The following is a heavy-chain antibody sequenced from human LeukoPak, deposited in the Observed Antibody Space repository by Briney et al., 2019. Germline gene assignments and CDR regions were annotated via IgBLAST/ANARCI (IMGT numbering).Heavy chain of an antibody. CDR3: ARPGGYSYTFDP. CDR1: GYTFTSYD. CDR2: MNPNSGNT. V-gene: IGHV1-8*01. J-gene: IGHJ5*02. D-gene: IGHD5-18*01. Sequence: ASVKVSFKASGYTFTSYDINWVRQATGQGLEGMGWMNPNSGNTGYAQKFQGRVTMTRNTSISTAYMELSSLRSEDTAVYYCARPGGYSYTFDPWGQGTLVTVSS.